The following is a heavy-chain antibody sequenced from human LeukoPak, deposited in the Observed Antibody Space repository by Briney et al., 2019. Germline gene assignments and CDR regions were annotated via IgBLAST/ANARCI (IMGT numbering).Heavy chain of an antibody. D-gene: IGHD3-3*01. Sequence: ASVKASCKASGYTFTGYYMHWVRQAPGQGLEWMGRINPNSGGTNYAQKFQGRVTMTRDTSISTAYMELSRLRSDDTAVYYCARGGYDFVYYYYGMDVWGQGTTVTVSS. CDR1: GYTFTGYY. J-gene: IGHJ6*02. CDR2: INPNSGGT. V-gene: IGHV1-2*06. CDR3: ARGGYDFVYYYYGMDV.